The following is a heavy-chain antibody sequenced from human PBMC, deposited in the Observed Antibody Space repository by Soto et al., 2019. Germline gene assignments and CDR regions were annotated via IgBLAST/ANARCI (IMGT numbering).Heavy chain of an antibody. V-gene: IGHV1-18*01. D-gene: IGHD5-12*01. J-gene: IGHJ3*02. CDR2: ISAYNGNT. Sequence: VQLVQSGAEVKKPGASVKVSCKASGYTFTSYGISWVRQAPGQGLEWMGWISAYNGNTNYAQQLQGRVTMTTDTSTNTVYMELRSLRTDDTAVYYCARGRARWLQKNDAFDIWGQGTMVTVSS. CDR1: GYTFTSYG. CDR3: ARGRARWLQKNDAFDI.